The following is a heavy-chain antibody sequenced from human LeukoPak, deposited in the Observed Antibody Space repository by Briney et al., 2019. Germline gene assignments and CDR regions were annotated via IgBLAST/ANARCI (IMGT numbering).Heavy chain of an antibody. CDR2: IYYSGST. J-gene: IGHJ4*02. CDR1: GGSISSGDYY. Sequence: SETLSLTCTVSGGSISSGDYYWSWIRQPPGKGLEWIGYIYYSGSTYYNPSLKSRVTISVDTSKNQFSLKLSSVAAADTAVYYCASTPQYSSSWYYYFDYWGQGTLVTVSS. D-gene: IGHD6-13*01. CDR3: ASTPQYSSSWYYYFDY. V-gene: IGHV4-30-4*01.